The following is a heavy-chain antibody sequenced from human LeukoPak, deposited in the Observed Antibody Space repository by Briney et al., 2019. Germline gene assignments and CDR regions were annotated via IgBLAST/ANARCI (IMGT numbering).Heavy chain of an antibody. CDR1: GFTFSSYS. V-gene: IGHV3-21*04. CDR2: ISGSSSYI. CDR3: ARRTGAYSHPYDY. J-gene: IGHJ4*02. D-gene: IGHD4/OR15-4a*01. Sequence: GGSLRLSCAASGFTFSSYSMNWVRQAPGKGLEWVSSISGSSSYIYYVDSVKGRFTISRDNSKNTLYLQMNSLRVEDTAVYYCARRTGAYSHPYDYWGQGTLVTVSS.